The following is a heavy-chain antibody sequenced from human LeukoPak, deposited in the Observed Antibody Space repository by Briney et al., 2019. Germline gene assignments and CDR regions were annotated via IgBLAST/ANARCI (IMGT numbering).Heavy chain of an antibody. CDR3: ARLDYGGNSGDGY. Sequence: ASVKVSCKASGGTFSSYAISWVRQAPGQGREWMGGIIPIFGTANYAQKFQGRVTITADESTSTAYMELSSLRSEDTAVYYRARLDYGGNSGDGYWGQGTLVTVSS. CDR1: GGTFSSYA. CDR2: IIPIFGTA. V-gene: IGHV1-69*13. D-gene: IGHD4-23*01. J-gene: IGHJ4*02.